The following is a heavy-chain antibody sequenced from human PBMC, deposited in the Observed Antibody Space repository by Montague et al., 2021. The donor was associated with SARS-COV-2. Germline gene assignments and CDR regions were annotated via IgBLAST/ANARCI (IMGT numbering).Heavy chain of an antibody. J-gene: IGHJ3*02. Sequence: ETLSLTCTVSGGSISRYSWTWIRQPPGKGLELIWYIYNSWSTNYNPSLTRRVTISVDTSKNQFSLTLTSVAAADPAVYYCARVGRGSSWYEVAFDIWGHGTMVTVSS. V-gene: IGHV4-59*01. CDR3: ARVGRGSSWYEVAFDI. CDR2: IYNSWST. CDR1: GGSISRYS. D-gene: IGHD6-13*01.